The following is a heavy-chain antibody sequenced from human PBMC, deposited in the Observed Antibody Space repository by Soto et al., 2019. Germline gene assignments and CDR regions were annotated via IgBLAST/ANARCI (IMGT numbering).Heavy chain of an antibody. CDR3: ARDRQYYQFWSGCQNEGPCAMDV. V-gene: IGHV4-34*02. CDR1: GGSFSGYY. Sequence: QVQLQQWGAGLLKPSETLYLTCAVYGGSFSGYYWTWIRQAPGKGLEWIGEINHCGGTNYNSSLKRRVTISVDTSKNQFSLILYSVTAADTAVYYCARDRQYYQFWSGCQNEGPCAMDVWGQGTTVTVSS. J-gene: IGHJ6*02. D-gene: IGHD3-3*02. CDR2: INHCGGT.